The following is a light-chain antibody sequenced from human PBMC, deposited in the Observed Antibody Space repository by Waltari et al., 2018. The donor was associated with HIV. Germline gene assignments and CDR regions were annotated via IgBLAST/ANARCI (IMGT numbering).Light chain of an antibody. J-gene: IGKJ2*01. CDR2: GAS. V-gene: IGKV3-20*01. CDR3: QHYGGSAIYT. Sequence: EIVLTQSPGTLYLSPGERATLSCSDSQSVSSIYLAWYLQKPGQAPRLLIYGASNRATGVPDRFSGSGSGTDFTLIISRLEPEDFAVYYCQHYGGSAIYTFGQGTKLEIK. CDR1: QSVSSIY.